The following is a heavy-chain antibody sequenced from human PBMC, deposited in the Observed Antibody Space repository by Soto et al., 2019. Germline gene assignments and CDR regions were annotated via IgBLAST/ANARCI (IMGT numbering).Heavy chain of an antibody. CDR3: AKQLPGSGRYPLGS. CDR2: SSFDGTQQ. D-gene: IGHD6-19*01. Sequence: PGGSLRLSCTASEFSLSSSDMHWVRRAPGKGLEWLAVSSFDGTQQFYGDSVKGRFTVSRDNSNNTLYLEMNSLRTEDTAVYYWAKQLPGSGRYPLGSWGQGTPGTVSS. J-gene: IGHJ5*02. V-gene: IGHV3-30*18. CDR1: EFSLSSSD.